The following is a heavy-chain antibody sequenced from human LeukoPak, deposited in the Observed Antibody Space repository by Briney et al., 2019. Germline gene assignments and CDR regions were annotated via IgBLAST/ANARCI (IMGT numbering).Heavy chain of an antibody. Sequence: PGRSLRLSCAASGFTFSSYAMHWVRQAPGKGLEWVAVISYDGSNKFYADSVKGRFTISRDNSKNTLYLQMNSLRAEDTAVYYCARDRAARPVPLFDYWGQGTLVTVSS. CDR3: ARDRAARPVPLFDY. V-gene: IGHV3-30-3*01. D-gene: IGHD6-6*01. CDR1: GFTFSSYA. J-gene: IGHJ4*02. CDR2: ISYDGSNK.